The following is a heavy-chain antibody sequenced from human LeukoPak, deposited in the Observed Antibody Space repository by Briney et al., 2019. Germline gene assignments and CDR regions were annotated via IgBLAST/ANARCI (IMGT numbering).Heavy chain of an antibody. CDR3: ARDGAYYYYGMDV. CDR1: GGSISSYY. J-gene: IGHJ6*02. Sequence: SETLSLTCTVSGGSISSYYWSWIRQPPGKGLEWIGYIYYSGSTNYNPSIKSRVTISVDTSKNQFSLKLSSVTAADTAVYYCARDGAYYYYGMDVWGQGTTVTVSS. V-gene: IGHV4-59*01. CDR2: IYYSGST. D-gene: IGHD3-10*01.